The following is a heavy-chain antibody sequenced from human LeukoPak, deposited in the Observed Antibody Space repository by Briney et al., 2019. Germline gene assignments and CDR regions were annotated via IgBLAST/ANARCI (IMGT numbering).Heavy chain of an antibody. CDR2: IYVSGTT. Sequence: GGSLRLSCAASGFTVRDSYMSWVRQAPGKRLEWVSFIYVSGTTFYAASVKGRFTISRDNSKNTVYIQMNSLRAEDTALYYCGRHAYGGGPPVYWGQGTLVTVSS. CDR3: GRHAYGGGPPVY. J-gene: IGHJ4*02. CDR1: GFTVRDSY. D-gene: IGHD4-23*01. V-gene: IGHV3-53*01.